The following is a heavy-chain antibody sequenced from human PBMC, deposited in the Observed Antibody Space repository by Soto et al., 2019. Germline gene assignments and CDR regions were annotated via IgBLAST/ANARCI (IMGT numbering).Heavy chain of an antibody. V-gene: IGHV2-5*01. Sequence: GSGPTLVNPTQTLTLTCTFSGFSLSTSGVGVGWIRQPPGKALEWLALIYWNDDKRYSPSLKGRLTITKDTSKNQVVLTMTNMDPVDTTTYYCAHQYSGYDSDYYYGMDVWGQGTTVTVSS. CDR2: IYWNDDK. J-gene: IGHJ6*02. CDR3: AHQYSGYDSDYYYGMDV. CDR1: GFSLSTSGVG. D-gene: IGHD5-12*01.